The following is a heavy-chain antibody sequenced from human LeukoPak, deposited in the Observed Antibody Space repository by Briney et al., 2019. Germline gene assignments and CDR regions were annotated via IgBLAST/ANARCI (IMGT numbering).Heavy chain of an antibody. J-gene: IGHJ4*02. CDR2: IYSGGST. CDR3: ARDRRYCSGSTCYSGVDY. V-gene: IGHV3-53*01. CDR1: GFTVSSNY. D-gene: IGHD2-15*01. Sequence: GGSLRLSCAASGFTVSSNYMCWVRQAPGKGLEWVSVIYSGGSTYYADSVKGRFTISRDNSKNTLYLQMNSLRAEDTAVYYCARDRRYCSGSTCYSGVDYWGQGTLVTVSS.